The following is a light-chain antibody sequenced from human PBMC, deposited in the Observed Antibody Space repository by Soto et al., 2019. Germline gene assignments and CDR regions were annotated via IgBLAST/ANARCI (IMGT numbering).Light chain of an antibody. CDR2: EVN. J-gene: IGLJ1*01. V-gene: IGLV2-23*02. CDR1: SSDVGSYNNL. CDR3: CSYTHGNTF. Sequence: QSALTQPASVSGSPGQSITISCTGTSSDVGSYNNLVSWYQQHPGKAPKAMIYEVNKRPSGVSNHFSGSKSGNTAALTISGLQDEDEADYYCCSYTHGNTFFGSGTKLTVL.